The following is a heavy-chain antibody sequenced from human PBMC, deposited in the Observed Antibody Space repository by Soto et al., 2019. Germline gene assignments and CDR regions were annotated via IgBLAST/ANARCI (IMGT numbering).Heavy chain of an antibody. J-gene: IGHJ2*01. CDR1: GYTFTSYD. CDR2: MNPNSGNT. CDR3: ARGPSRLIAAAGTYWYFDL. D-gene: IGHD6-13*01. V-gene: IGHV1-8*01. Sequence: ASVKVSCKASGYTFTSYDINWVRQATGQGLEWMGWMNPNSGNTGYAQKSQGRVTMTRNTSISTAYMELSSLRSEDTAVYYCARGPSRLIAAAGTYWYFDLWGRGTLVTVSS.